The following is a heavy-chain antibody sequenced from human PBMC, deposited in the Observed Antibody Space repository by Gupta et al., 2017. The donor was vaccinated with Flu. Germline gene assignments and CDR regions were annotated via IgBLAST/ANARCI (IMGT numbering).Heavy chain of an antibody. Sequence: QVQLQESGPGLVTPSQTLSLTCAVSFGSINSGDYYWSWIRQHPGRGLEWIGYIYYSGSTYYNPSLKSRATISLDTSKNQSSLKLRSVTAADTAKYYCARDAYGSGHFDYWGQGILVTVSS. CDR2: IYYSGST. J-gene: IGHJ4*02. V-gene: IGHV4-31*11. D-gene: IGHD3-10*01. CDR1: FGSINSGDYY. CDR3: ARDAYGSGHFDY.